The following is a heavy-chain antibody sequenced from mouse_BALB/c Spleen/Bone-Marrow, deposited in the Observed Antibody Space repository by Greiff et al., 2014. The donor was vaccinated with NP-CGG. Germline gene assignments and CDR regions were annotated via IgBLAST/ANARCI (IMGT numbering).Heavy chain of an antibody. V-gene: IGHV1-87*01. Sequence: VHLVESGAELARPGASVKLSCKASGYTFTSYWMQWVKQRPGQGLEWIGAIYPGDGDTRYTQKFKGKATLTADKSSSTAHMQLSSLASEDSAVYYCARDEHYFDYWGQGTTLTVSS. CDR3: ARDEHYFDY. CDR2: IYPGDGDT. J-gene: IGHJ2*01. CDR1: GYTFTSYW.